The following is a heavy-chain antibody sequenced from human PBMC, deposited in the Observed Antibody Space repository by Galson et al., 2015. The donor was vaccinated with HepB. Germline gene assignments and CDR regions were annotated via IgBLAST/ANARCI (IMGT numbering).Heavy chain of an antibody. V-gene: IGHV1-8*01. CDR3: ARVYGNYFYGMDV. D-gene: IGHD2-8*01. CDR2: VNPNSGNT. J-gene: IGHJ6*02. Sequence: SVKVSCKASGYTFTSYDINWVRQAPGQGLEWMGWVNPNSGNTCYAQKFQGRVTMTRNNSISTAYMELSSLRSEDTAVYYCARVYGNYFYGMDVWGQGPTVTVSS. CDR1: GYTFTSYD.